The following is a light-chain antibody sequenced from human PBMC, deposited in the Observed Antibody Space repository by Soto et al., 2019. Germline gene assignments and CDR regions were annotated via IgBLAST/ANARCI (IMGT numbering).Light chain of an antibody. CDR1: QSISNY. CDR3: QQSYSSPRT. V-gene: IGKV1-39*01. CDR2: AAS. J-gene: IGKJ1*01. Sequence: DIQMTQSTSSLSASVGDRVTITCRASQSISNYLNWYQQKLGKAPKLLIYAASSLQTGVPSRFRGSGSGTDFTLTISSLQPEDFATYYCQQSYSSPRTFGQGTKVDIK.